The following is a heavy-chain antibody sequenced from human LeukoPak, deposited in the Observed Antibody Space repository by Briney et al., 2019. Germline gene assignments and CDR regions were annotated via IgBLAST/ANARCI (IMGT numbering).Heavy chain of an antibody. CDR2: ISYDGSNK. CDR1: GFTFSSYA. CDR3: AKDQQITIIVVVSYFDY. V-gene: IGHV3-30-3*01. Sequence: GGSLRLSCAASGFTFSSYAMHWVRQAPGKGLEWVAVISYDGSNKYYADSVKGRFTISRDNSKNTLYLQMNSLRAEDTAVYYCAKDQQITIIVVVSYFDYWGQGTLVTVSS. J-gene: IGHJ4*02. D-gene: IGHD3-22*01.